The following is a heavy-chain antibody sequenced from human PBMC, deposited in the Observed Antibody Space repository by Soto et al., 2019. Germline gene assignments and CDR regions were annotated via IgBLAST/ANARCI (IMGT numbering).Heavy chain of an antibody. CDR2: INHSGST. V-gene: IGHV4-34*01. D-gene: IGHD2-2*01. J-gene: IGHJ6*02. CDR1: GGSFSGYY. Sequence: SETLSLTCAVYGGSFSGYYWSWIRQPPGKGLEWIGEINHSGSTNYNPSLKSRVTISVDTSKNQFSLKLSSVTAADTAVYYCARATWYCSSTSCLYYGMDVWGQGTTVTVSS. CDR3: ARATWYCSSTSCLYYGMDV.